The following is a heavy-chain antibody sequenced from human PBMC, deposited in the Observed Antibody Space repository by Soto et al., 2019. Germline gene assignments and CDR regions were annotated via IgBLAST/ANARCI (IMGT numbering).Heavy chain of an antibody. CDR2: FDPEDGET. V-gene: IGHV1-24*01. D-gene: IGHD3-3*02. CDR3: ATRAFDARLEAAFDI. CDR1: GYTRTELS. J-gene: IGHJ3*02. Sequence: QVQLVQSGAEVKKPGASVKVSCKVSGYTRTELSMHWVRQVPGKGLEWMGGFDPEDGETIYAQKFQGRVIMTEDTSTDTAYMELSSLRSEDTAVYYCATRAFDARLEAAFDIWGQGTMLTVSS.